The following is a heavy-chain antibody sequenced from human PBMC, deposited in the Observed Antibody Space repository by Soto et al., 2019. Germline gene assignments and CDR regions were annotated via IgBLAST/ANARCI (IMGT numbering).Heavy chain of an antibody. Sequence: ASVKVSCKASGYTFTSYYMHWVRQAPGQGLEWMGIINPSGGSTSYAQKFQGRVTMTRDTSTSTVYMELSSLRSEDTAVYYCARAPGYYYDSSGYRGTNWFDPWGQGTLVTVSS. CDR1: GYTFTSYY. CDR2: INPSGGST. CDR3: ARAPGYYYDSSGYRGTNWFDP. J-gene: IGHJ5*02. V-gene: IGHV1-46*01. D-gene: IGHD3-22*01.